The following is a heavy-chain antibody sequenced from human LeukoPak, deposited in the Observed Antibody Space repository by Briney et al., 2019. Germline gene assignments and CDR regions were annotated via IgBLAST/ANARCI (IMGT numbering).Heavy chain of an antibody. CDR3: ARGSTHYDVLTGYHYYFDY. D-gene: IGHD3-9*01. CDR2: ISSSSSYI. V-gene: IGHV3-21*04. CDR1: GFTFISYS. J-gene: IGHJ4*02. Sequence: GGSLRLSCAASGFTFISYSMNWVRQAPGKGLEWVSSISSSSSYIYYADSVKGRFTISRDNAKNSLYLQMNSLRAEDTALYYCARGSTHYDVLTGYHYYFDYWGQGTLVTVSS.